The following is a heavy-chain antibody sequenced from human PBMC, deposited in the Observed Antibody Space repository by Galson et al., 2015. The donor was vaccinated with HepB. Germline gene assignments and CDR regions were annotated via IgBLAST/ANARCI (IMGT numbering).Heavy chain of an antibody. D-gene: IGHD3-10*01. CDR2: FYPGDSDA. CDR3: ARGFGSGLLGYFDY. V-gene: IGHV5-51*01. CDR1: GYSFTSYW. J-gene: IGHJ4*02. Sequence: QSGAEVKKPGESLTISCTGSGYSFTSYWIGWGRQMPGKGLEWMGIFYPGDSDATYSPSFQGQVTISVDKSISTAYLHRSSLKASDTAMYYCARGFGSGLLGYFDYWGQGTLVTVSS.